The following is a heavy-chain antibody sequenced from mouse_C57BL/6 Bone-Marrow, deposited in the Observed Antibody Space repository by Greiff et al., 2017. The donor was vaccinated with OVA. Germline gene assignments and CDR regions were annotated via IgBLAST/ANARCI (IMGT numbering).Heavy chain of an antibody. CDR2: IYPGSGST. V-gene: IGHV1-55*01. CDR3: ASYLLLPFDS. CDR1: GYTFTSYW. J-gene: IGHJ2*01. D-gene: IGHD1-1*01. Sequence: VQLKESGAELVKPGASVKMSCKASGYTFTSYWITWVKQRPGQGLEWIGDIYPGSGSTNYNEKFKSKATLTVDTSTSTAYMQLSIPTSEASAVYYCASYLLLPFDSWGKGTTLTVSS.